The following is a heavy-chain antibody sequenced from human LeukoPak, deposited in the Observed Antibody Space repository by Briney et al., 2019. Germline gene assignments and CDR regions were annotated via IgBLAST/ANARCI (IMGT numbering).Heavy chain of an antibody. CDR3: ARGPFPTSHYYYYMDV. V-gene: IGHV1-8*03. D-gene: IGHD4-11*01. CDR1: GYTFTSYD. CDR2: MNPNSGNT. J-gene: IGHJ6*03. Sequence: GASVKVSCKASGYTFTSYDINWVRQATGQGLEWMGWMNPNSGNTGYAQKFQGRVTITSNTSISTAYMELSSLRSEDTAVYYCARGPFPTSHYYYYMDVWGKGTTVTVSS.